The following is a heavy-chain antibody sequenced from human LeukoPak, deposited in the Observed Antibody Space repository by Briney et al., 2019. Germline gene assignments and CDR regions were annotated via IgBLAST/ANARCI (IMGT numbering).Heavy chain of an antibody. Sequence: GRSLRLSCAASGFTVSNIYMSWVRQAPGKWLEWVSIISGGGATYYAESVKGRFIISRDNSKNTLSLQMNSLRVEDTAVYYCASRDKGYYFGMDVWGQGTTVTVSS. CDR1: GFTVSNIY. CDR2: ISGGGAT. CDR3: ASRDKGYYFGMDV. D-gene: IGHD5-24*01. J-gene: IGHJ6*02. V-gene: IGHV3-66*01.